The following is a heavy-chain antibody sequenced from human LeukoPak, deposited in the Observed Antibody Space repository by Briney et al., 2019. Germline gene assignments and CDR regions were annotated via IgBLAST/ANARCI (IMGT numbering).Heavy chain of an antibody. J-gene: IGHJ4*02. D-gene: IGHD5-18*01. V-gene: IGHV3-33*01. CDR1: GFTFSSYG. Sequence: GSLRLSCAASGFTFSSYGMHWVRQAPGKGLEWVVVIWYDGSNKYYADSVKGRFTISRDNSKNTLYLQMNSLRAEDTAVYYCARRGYSYADGYFDYWGQGTLVTVSS. CDR2: IWYDGSNK. CDR3: ARRGYSYADGYFDY.